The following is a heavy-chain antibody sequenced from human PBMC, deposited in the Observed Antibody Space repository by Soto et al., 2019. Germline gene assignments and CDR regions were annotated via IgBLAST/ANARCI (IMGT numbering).Heavy chain of an antibody. CDR3: ATPQGSITILQIYYHYYYGMDV. CDR2: IIPISDTT. Sequence: QVQLVQSGAEVKKPGSSVKVSCKASGGTFSSYAISWVRQAAGQGLEWMGGIIPISDTTNYAQKFHGRVTITEDESTSTAYVEVGSLRSEDTAVYYCATPQGSITILQIYYHYYYGMDVWGQGTTVTVSS. J-gene: IGHJ6*02. D-gene: IGHD3-3*01. CDR1: GGTFSSYA. V-gene: IGHV1-69*01.